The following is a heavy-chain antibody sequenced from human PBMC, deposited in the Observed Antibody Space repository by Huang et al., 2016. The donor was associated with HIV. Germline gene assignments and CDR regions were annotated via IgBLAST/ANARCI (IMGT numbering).Heavy chain of an antibody. J-gene: IGHJ6*02. CDR3: ARQWTILEWLLGLDV. CDR1: GGSLTGNY. Sequence: QMQLQQRGAGLLKPSETLSLTCGVSGGSLTGNYLTWIRQAPGKGREWIGEVHESGATTDIPSLKGRVTISLDKSDRELALNLRSVTAADTAVYYCARQWTILEWLLGLDVWGQGTTVIVSS. D-gene: IGHD3-3*01. CDR2: VHESGAT. V-gene: IGHV4-34*02.